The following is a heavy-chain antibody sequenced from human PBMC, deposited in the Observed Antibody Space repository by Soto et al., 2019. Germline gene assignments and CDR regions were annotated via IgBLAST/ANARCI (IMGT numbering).Heavy chain of an antibody. Sequence: PGGSLRLSCAASGFTFSSYDMSWVRQAPGKGLEWVSANSDSGGSTYYADSVKGRFTISRDNSKNTLYLQMFSLRADDTAVYYCAKIKSGTTLHMDVWGQGTAVTVSS. CDR3: AKIKSGTTLHMDV. D-gene: IGHD1-7*01. CDR2: NSDSGGST. J-gene: IGHJ6*02. V-gene: IGHV3-23*01. CDR1: GFTFSSYD.